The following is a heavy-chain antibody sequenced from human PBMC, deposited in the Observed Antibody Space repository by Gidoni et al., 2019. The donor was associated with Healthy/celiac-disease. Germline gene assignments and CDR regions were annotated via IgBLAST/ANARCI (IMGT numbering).Heavy chain of an antibody. CDR1: GGSFSGYY. J-gene: IGHJ4*02. CDR3: ARVGFDDYIWGSYRYTEGLTYYFDY. CDR2: INHSGST. V-gene: IGHV4-34*01. D-gene: IGHD3-16*02. Sequence: QVQLQQWGAGLLKPSETLSLTCAVYGGSFSGYYWSWIRQPPGKGLEWIGEINHSGSTNYNPSLKSRVTISVDTSKNQFSLKLNSVTAADTAVYYCARVGFDDYIWGSYRYTEGLTYYFDYWGQGTLVTVSS.